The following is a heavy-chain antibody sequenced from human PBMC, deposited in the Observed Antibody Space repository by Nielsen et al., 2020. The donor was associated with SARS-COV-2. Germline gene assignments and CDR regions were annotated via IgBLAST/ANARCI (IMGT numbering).Heavy chain of an antibody. V-gene: IGHV3-23*01. CDR2: VSASGGST. CDR1: GFTFNIYA. CDR3: AKDGVGRGDALDL. D-gene: IGHD3-10*01. J-gene: IGHJ3*01. Sequence: GGSLRLSCAASGFTFNIYAMAWVRRAPGRGLQWVRGVSASGGSTYYTDSMKGRFSISRDNSKNMLFLQMHGPGVEDTALYYCAKDGVGRGDALDLWGQGTMVTVSS.